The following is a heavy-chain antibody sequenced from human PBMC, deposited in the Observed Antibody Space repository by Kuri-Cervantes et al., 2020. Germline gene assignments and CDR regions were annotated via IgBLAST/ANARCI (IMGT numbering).Heavy chain of an antibody. CDR3: TRGLQYSSDF. V-gene: IGHV3-21*01. CDR2: ISSSSGYI. Sequence: GESLKISCAASGFTFSSYSMNWVRQAPGKGLEWVSSISSSSGYIYYADSVKGRFTISRDNAMKSLYLQMDTLRVEDTAIYYCTRGLQYSSDFWGQGTLVTVSS. CDR1: GFTFSSYS. J-gene: IGHJ4*02. D-gene: IGHD4-11*01.